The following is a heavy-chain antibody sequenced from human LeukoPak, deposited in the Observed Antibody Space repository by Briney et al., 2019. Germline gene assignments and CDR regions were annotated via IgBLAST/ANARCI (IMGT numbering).Heavy chain of an antibody. CDR1: GFTFSSYW. J-gene: IGHJ3*02. CDR3: ARDQGGGTFDI. CDR2: INSDGSST. Sequence: GGSLRLSCAASGFTFSSYWMHWVRQAPGKGLVWVSRINSDGSSTSYADSVKGRFTISRDNAKNSLYLQVHSLRAEDTAVYYCARDQGGGTFDIWGQGTMVTVSS. V-gene: IGHV3-74*01. D-gene: IGHD3-16*01.